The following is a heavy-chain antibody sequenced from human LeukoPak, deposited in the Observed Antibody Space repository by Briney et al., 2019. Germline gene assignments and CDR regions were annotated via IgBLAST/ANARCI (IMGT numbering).Heavy chain of an antibody. CDR1: GGSISSSAYY. Sequence: PSETLSPTCTVSGGSISSSAYYWVWIRRHPGKGLEWIGIIYYSGSTYYNPSLKSRVTISVDTSKNQFSLKLSPVTAADTAVYYCARRLNGMATIDRYFDYWGQGTLVTVSS. CDR3: ARRLNGMATIDRYFDY. CDR2: IYYSGST. V-gene: IGHV4-39*01. D-gene: IGHD5-24*01. J-gene: IGHJ4*02.